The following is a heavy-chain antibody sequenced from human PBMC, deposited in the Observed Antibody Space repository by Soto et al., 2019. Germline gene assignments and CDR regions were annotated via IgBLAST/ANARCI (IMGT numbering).Heavy chain of an antibody. Sequence: GSLRLSCAASGFIFTRYSMNWVRQAPGKGLEWFSSISSTTNYIYYGDSMKGRFTISRDNAKNSLYLEMNSLRAEDTAVYYCARESEDLTSNFDYWGQGTLVTVSS. CDR3: ARESEDLTSNFDY. CDR2: ISSTTNYI. J-gene: IGHJ4*02. V-gene: IGHV3-21*06. CDR1: GFIFTRYS.